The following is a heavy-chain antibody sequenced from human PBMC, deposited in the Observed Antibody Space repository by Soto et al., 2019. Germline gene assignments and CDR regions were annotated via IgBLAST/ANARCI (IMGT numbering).Heavy chain of an antibody. CDR1: TGSISSGNW. CDR3: ARGFSSGRGWIYYFDF. V-gene: IGHV4-4*02. Sequence: QVQLRESGPGLVEASGTLSLTCEVSTGSISSGNWWSWVRQPPGKVLDWIGEIYYTGATNYNPSLKSRITMTVDKSNAHLSLSQRSATAADTAVYYCARGFSSGRGWIYYFDFLGQGTLVSVAS. CDR2: IYYTGAT. J-gene: IGHJ4*02. D-gene: IGHD5-12*01.